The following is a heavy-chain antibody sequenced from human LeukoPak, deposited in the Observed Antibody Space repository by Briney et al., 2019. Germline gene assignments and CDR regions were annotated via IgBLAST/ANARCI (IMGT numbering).Heavy chain of an antibody. D-gene: IGHD2-15*01. Sequence: SETLSLTCTVSGGSISSYYWSWIRQPPGKGLEWLGYIYYSGSTNYNPSLKSRVTISVDTSKNQFSLKLSSVTAADTAVYYCARTGGYCSGGSCYSIDYWGQGTLVTVFS. CDR3: ARTGGYCSGGSCYSIDY. J-gene: IGHJ4*02. CDR2: IYYSGST. V-gene: IGHV4-59*01. CDR1: GGSISSYY.